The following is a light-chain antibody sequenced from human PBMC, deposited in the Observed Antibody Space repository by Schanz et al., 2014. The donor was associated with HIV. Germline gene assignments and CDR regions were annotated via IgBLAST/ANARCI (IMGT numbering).Light chain of an antibody. CDR2: DAS. Sequence: AIRMTQSPSSFSASTGDRVTITCRASQDISSHLAWYQQNPGKAPKVLIYDASTLQSGVPSRFSGSASGTLFTLTISCLQSEDFATYYCQQYYSSPYTFGQGTKLEIK. CDR3: QQYYSSPYT. V-gene: IGKV1-8*01. J-gene: IGKJ2*01. CDR1: QDISSH.